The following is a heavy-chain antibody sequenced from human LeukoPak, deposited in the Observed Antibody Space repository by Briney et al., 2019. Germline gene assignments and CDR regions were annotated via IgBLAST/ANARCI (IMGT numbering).Heavy chain of an antibody. J-gene: IGHJ4*02. CDR2: IYYSGST. Sequence: SETLSLTCTVSGGSISSYYCSWIRQPPGKGLEWIGYIYYSGSTNYNPSLKSRVTISVDTSKNQFSLKLSSVTAVDTAVYYCARGGSYYDSSGLLDYWGQGTLVTVSS. D-gene: IGHD3-22*01. CDR1: GGSISSYY. CDR3: ARGGSYYDSSGLLDY. V-gene: IGHV4-59*01.